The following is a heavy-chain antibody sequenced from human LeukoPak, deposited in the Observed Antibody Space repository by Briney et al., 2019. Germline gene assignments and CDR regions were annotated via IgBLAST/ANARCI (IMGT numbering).Heavy chain of an antibody. Sequence: PSGTLSLTCAVSGGSISSSNWWSWVRQPPGKGLEWIGEIYHSGSTNYNPSLKSRVTISVDKSKNQFSLKLSSVTAADTAVYYCARDRRGYSSSWYGQRAFDIWGQGTMVTVSS. J-gene: IGHJ3*02. CDR1: GGSISSSNW. D-gene: IGHD6-13*01. CDR3: ARDRRGYSSSWYGQRAFDI. V-gene: IGHV4-4*02. CDR2: IYHSGST.